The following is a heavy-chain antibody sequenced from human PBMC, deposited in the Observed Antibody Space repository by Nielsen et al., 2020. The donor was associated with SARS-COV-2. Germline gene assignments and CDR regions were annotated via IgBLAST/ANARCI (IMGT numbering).Heavy chain of an antibody. J-gene: IGHJ6*02. V-gene: IGHV1-3*01. CDR3: ARGGSYGSGSPYYYYYGLDV. CDR2: INAGNGNT. Sequence: WVRQAPGQRLEWMGWINAGNGNTKYSQKFQGRVTITGDTSASTAYVELSSLRSEDTAVYYCARGGSYGSGSPYYYYYGLDVWGQGTTVTVSS. D-gene: IGHD3-10*01.